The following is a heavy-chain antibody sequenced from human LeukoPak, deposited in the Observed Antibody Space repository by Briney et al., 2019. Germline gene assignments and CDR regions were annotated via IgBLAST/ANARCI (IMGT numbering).Heavy chain of an antibody. CDR3: AREPSAAARMDV. Sequence: GGSLRLSCAASGFTFSSYGMHWVRQAPGKGLEWVAVIWYDGSNKYYADSVKGRLTISRDNSKNTLYLQMNSLRAEDTAVYYCAREPSAAARMDVWGQGTTVTVSS. V-gene: IGHV3-33*01. D-gene: IGHD6-13*01. CDR1: GFTFSSYG. J-gene: IGHJ6*02. CDR2: IWYDGSNK.